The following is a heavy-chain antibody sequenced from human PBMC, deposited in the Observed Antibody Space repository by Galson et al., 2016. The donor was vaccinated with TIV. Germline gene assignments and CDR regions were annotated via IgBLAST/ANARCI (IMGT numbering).Heavy chain of an antibody. V-gene: IGHV1-69*13. CDR2: IIPILGSS. J-gene: IGHJ6*03. CDR3: ARVRFGELSGYYYYMDV. Sequence: QSGAEVKNPGASVKVSCKASGDTFASYAFSWVRQAPGQGLEVMGRIIPILGSSDYAQRFQGRVTITADASTSTVYMELRSLRSEDTAMYYCARVRFGELSGYYYYMDVWGKGTTVTVSS. CDR1: GDTFASYA. D-gene: IGHD3-10*01.